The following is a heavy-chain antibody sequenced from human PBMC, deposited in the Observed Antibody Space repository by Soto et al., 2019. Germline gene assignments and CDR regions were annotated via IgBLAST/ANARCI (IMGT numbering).Heavy chain of an antibody. CDR1: GFTFSSYS. J-gene: IGHJ4*02. Sequence: EVQLVESGGGLVQPGGSLRLSCAASGFTFSSYSMNWVRQAPGKGLEWVSYISSSSSTIYYADSVKGRFTISRDNAKNSRYRKMNSRRAEDTAVYYCARIYDFWSGHDSWGQGTLFTVSS. D-gene: IGHD3-3*01. V-gene: IGHV3-48*01. CDR2: ISSSSSTI. CDR3: ARIYDFWSGHDS.